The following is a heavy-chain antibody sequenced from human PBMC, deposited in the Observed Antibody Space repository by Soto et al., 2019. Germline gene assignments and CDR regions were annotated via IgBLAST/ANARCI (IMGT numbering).Heavy chain of an antibody. CDR1: GYTFTSYY. CDR2: IYASGAST. Sequence: ASVKVSCKASGYTFTSYYMPWVRPAPGQGRECVGIIYASGASTIYAQKFQGRVTMTRETSTSTVYMELSSLRSEDTAVYYCARDSGDSSGCSFYGMGFWGQGTTVTVSS. D-gene: IGHD3-22*01. V-gene: IGHV1-46*01. CDR3: ARDSGDSSGCSFYGMGF. J-gene: IGHJ6*02.